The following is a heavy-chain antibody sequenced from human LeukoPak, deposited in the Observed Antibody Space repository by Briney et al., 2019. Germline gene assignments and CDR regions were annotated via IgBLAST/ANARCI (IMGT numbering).Heavy chain of an antibody. D-gene: IGHD5-18*01. J-gene: IGHJ4*02. CDR3: ARDNVDTATLYYFDY. V-gene: IGHV4-34*01. CDR1: GGSFSGYY. CDR2: INHSGST. Sequence: SETLSLTCAVYGGSFSGYYCSWIRQPPGKGLEWIGEINHSGSTNYNPSLKSRVTISVDTTKNQFSLKLSSVTAADTAVYYCARDNVDTATLYYFDYWGQGTLVTVSS.